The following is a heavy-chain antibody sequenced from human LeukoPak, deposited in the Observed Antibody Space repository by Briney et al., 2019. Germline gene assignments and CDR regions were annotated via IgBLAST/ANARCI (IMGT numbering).Heavy chain of an antibody. CDR3: ARTAAAGDYFDY. V-gene: IGHV1-46*01. CDR2: INPSGGST. Sequence: ASVEVSCKASGYXFTSYYIHWVRQAPGQGLEWMGIINPSGGSTSYAQKFQGRVTMTRDTSTSTVYMELSSLRSEDTAVYYCARTAAAGDYFDYWGQGTLVTVSS. CDR1: GYXFTSYY. J-gene: IGHJ4*02. D-gene: IGHD6-13*01.